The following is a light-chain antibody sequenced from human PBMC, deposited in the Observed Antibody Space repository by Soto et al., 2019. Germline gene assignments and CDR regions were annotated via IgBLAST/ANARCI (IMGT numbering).Light chain of an antibody. CDR2: YDS. Sequence: SYELTQPPSVSVAPGKTARITCGGNNIGSKSVHWYQQKPGQAPVLVIYYDSDRPSGIPERFSGSNSGNTATLTISRVEAGDEADYYCQVWDTTNDVIFGGGTKLTVL. J-gene: IGLJ2*01. V-gene: IGLV3-21*04. CDR3: QVWDTTNDVI. CDR1: NIGSKS.